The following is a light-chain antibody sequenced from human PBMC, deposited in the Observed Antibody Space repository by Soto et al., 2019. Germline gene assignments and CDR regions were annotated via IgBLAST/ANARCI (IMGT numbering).Light chain of an antibody. Sequence: DIQMTQSPSSLSASVRDRVTITCRASQGISNYLAWYQQKPGKVPKLLIYAASTLQSGVPSRFSGSGSGTDFTLNISSLQPEYVANYYCQKYDSAPCTFGQGTKVEIK. CDR2: AAS. CDR3: QKYDSAPCT. J-gene: IGKJ1*01. V-gene: IGKV1-27*01. CDR1: QGISNY.